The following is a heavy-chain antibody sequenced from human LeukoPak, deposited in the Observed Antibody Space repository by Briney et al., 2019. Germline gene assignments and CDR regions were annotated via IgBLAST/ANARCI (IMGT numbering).Heavy chain of an antibody. V-gene: IGHV4-59*08. CDR1: GGSISSYY. CDR2: IYYSGST. Sequence: PSETLSLTCTVSGGSISSYYWSWIRQPPGKGLEWMGYIYYSGSTNYNPSLKSRVTISVDTSKNQFSLKLSSVTAADTAVYYCARHRGPDAFDIWGQGTMVTVS. J-gene: IGHJ3*02. CDR3: ARHRGPDAFDI.